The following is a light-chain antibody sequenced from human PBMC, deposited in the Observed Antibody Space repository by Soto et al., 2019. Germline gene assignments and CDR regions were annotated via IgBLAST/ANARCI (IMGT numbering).Light chain of an antibody. Sequence: DIQMTQSPSSLSASVGDRVTITCRASQSISSYLNWYQQKPGKAPKVLIYAASSLQSGVPSRFSGIGSGTDFTLSISSLQPEDFETYYCQQSYSGPLTLGGGTKVDI. V-gene: IGKV1-39*01. CDR3: QQSYSGPLT. CDR2: AAS. J-gene: IGKJ4*01. CDR1: QSISSY.